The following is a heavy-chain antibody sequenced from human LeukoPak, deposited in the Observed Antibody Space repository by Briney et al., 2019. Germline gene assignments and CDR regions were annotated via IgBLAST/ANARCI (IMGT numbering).Heavy chain of an antibody. CDR3: ARGFSPFTPRVFDY. D-gene: IGHD3-16*01. Sequence: ASVTVSCKASGYTFTNYGINWVRLAPGQGLEWMGRISVYNGNTDYAQKVQGRVSMTTDTSTSTAYMELRSLRSDDTAVYYCARGFSPFTPRVFDYWGQGTLVTVSS. CDR2: ISVYNGNT. CDR1: GYTFTNYG. V-gene: IGHV1-18*01. J-gene: IGHJ4*02.